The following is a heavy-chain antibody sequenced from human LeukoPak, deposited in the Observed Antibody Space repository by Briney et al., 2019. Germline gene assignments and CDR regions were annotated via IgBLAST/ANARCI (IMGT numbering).Heavy chain of an antibody. CDR3: ARDRWHDYGDYVAPVYFDY. CDR1: GGTFSSYA. CDR2: IIPILGIA. J-gene: IGHJ4*02. D-gene: IGHD4-17*01. Sequence: VASVKVSCTASGGTFSSYAISWVRQAPGQGLEWMGRIIPILGIANYAQKFQGRVTITADISTSTAYMELSSLRSEDTAVYYCARDRWHDYGDYVAPVYFDYWGQGTLVTVSS. V-gene: IGHV1-69*04.